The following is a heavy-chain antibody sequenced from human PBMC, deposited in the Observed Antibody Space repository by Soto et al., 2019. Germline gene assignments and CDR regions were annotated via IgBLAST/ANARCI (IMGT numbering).Heavy chain of an antibody. CDR2: ISGSSDT. D-gene: IGHD4-17*01. CDR1: GFTLTSYG. CDR3: ATYGGDSGGYEYFQR. J-gene: IGHJ1*01. Sequence: EVQLLESGGGLEPPGGSLRLSCVTSGFTLTSYGMSWVRQAPGKVLEWVSAISGSSDTYYPDTVKGLFTISRDNSRSTLYLQMNSLRAEDTAVYYCATYGGDSGGYEYFQRWGQGCLVTVSS. V-gene: IGHV3-23*01.